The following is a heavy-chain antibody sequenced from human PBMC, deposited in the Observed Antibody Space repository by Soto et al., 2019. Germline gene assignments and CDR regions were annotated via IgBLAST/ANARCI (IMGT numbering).Heavy chain of an antibody. Sequence: TLSLTCTVSGGSISSGGHYWSWIRQHPGKGLEWIGYIHYSGSTFYNPSLKSRATTSVDTSKNQFSLKLSSVTAADTAVYYCATYGEDGIVDVWGQGTTVTVSS. J-gene: IGHJ6*02. CDR2: IHYSGST. CDR1: GGSISSGGHY. V-gene: IGHV4-31*03. D-gene: IGHD4-17*01. CDR3: ATYGEDGIVDV.